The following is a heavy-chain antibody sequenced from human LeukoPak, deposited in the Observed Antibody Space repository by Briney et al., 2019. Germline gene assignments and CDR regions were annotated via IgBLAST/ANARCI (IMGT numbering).Heavy chain of an antibody. Sequence: PGGSLRLSCAAAGFTFSSYGMHWGRQAPGKGLELVAVISYDGSNKYYADSVKGRFTIARDNSKNTLYPQLTSLRAADTAVYSCAKAGFDDSSGYYPSFDSWGPGTLVTVSS. V-gene: IGHV3-30*18. D-gene: IGHD3-22*01. CDR3: AKAGFDDSSGYYPSFDS. CDR2: ISYDGSNK. CDR1: GFTFSSYG. J-gene: IGHJ4*02.